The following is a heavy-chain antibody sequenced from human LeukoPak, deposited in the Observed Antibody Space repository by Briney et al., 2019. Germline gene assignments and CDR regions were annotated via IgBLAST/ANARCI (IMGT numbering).Heavy chain of an antibody. CDR1: GYTFTGYY. Sequence: GASVKVSCKASGYTFTGYYMHWVPQAPGQGLEWMGRINPNSGGTNYAQKFQGRVTMTRDTSISTAYMELSRLRSDDTAVYYCAKPTPYGSGRWIDPWGQGTMVTVPS. CDR3: AKPTPYGSGRWIDP. V-gene: IGHV1-2*06. CDR2: INPNSGGT. D-gene: IGHD3-10*01. J-gene: IGHJ5*02.